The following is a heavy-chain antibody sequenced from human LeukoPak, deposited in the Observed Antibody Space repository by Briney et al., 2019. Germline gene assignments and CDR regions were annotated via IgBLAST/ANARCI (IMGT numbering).Heavy chain of an antibody. CDR1: GFTFRSYW. CDR3: ARGPGKGNSNDY. Sequence: GGSLRLFCAASGFTFRSYWMSRVRQAPGKGLEWVANIKQDGSEKYYVDSVKSRFTISRDNTKNSLYLQMNSLKAEDTAVYYCARGPGKGNSNDYWGQGTLVTVSS. J-gene: IGHJ4*02. D-gene: IGHD1/OR15-1a*01. V-gene: IGHV3-7*01. CDR2: IKQDGSEK.